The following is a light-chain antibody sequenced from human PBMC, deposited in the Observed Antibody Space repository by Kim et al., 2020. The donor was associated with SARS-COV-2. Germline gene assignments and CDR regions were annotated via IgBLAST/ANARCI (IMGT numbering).Light chain of an antibody. CDR3: QQYSAWPLT. V-gene: IGKV3-15*01. CDR2: GIS. Sequence: EVVMTQSPATLSASPGERATLSCRASQTIRSNFLAWYQQKPGQAPRLLIYGISTRATDVPARFSGSGSGTEFTLTISSLQSEDFAIYYCQQYSAWPLTFGGGTKVDIK. J-gene: IGKJ4*01. CDR1: QTIRSN.